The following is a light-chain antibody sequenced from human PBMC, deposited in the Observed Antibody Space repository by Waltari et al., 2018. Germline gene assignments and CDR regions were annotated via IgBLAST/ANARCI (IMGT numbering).Light chain of an antibody. CDR3: QQYYVWPPIT. Sequence: VLLTQSPASLSVSPGDTVILSCRASQSVRTNLVWYQQKAGQAPRTLIYGASTRASGGPSMFSGSWSETDFTLIISSLQSEDAAVYFCQQYYVWPPITVGGGTKLEI. J-gene: IGKJ4*01. CDR1: QSVRTN. V-gene: IGKV3-15*01. CDR2: GAS.